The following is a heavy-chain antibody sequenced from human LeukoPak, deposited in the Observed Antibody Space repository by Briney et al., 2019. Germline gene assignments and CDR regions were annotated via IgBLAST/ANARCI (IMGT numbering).Heavy chain of an antibody. CDR3: ARDNSKYYYYYMDV. D-gene: IGHD4-23*01. CDR2: ISYNGSNK. CDR1: GFTFSSYA. V-gene: IGHV3-30*04. J-gene: IGHJ6*03. Sequence: PGRSLRLSCAAPGFTFSSYAMHWVRQAPGKGLEWVAVISYNGSNKYGADSVKGRFTISRDNSKNTLYLQMNSLRAEDTAVYYCARDNSKYYYYYMDVWGKGTTVTVSS.